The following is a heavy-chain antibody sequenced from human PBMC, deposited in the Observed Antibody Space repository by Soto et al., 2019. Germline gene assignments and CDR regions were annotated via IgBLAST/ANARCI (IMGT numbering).Heavy chain of an antibody. J-gene: IGHJ6*02. CDR2: MNPNSGNT. Sequence: GASVKVSCKASGYTFTSYDTNWVRQATGQGLEWMGWMNPNSGNTGYAQKFQGRVTMTRNTSISTAYMELSSLRSEDTAVYYCASRTGIYCSGGSCYTHYYGMDVWGQGTTVTVS. D-gene: IGHD2-15*01. CDR1: GYTFTSYD. V-gene: IGHV1-8*01. CDR3: ASRTGIYCSGGSCYTHYYGMDV.